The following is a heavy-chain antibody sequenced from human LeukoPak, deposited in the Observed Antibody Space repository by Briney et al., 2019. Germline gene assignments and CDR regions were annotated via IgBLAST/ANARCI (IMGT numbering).Heavy chain of an antibody. D-gene: IGHD3-16*02. V-gene: IGHV5-51*01. CDR2: IYPGDSDT. CDR1: GGTFSSYA. J-gene: IGHJ4*02. Sequence: GASVKVSCKASGGTFSSYAISWVRQAPGQGLEWMGIIYPGDSDTRYSPSFQGQVTISADKSISTAYLQWSGLKASDTAMYYCARASTFGGIIVHFDYWGQGTLVTVSS. CDR3: ARASTFGGIIVHFDY.